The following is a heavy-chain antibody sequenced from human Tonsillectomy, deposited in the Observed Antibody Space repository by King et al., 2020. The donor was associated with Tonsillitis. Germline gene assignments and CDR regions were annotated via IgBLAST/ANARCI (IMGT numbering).Heavy chain of an antibody. D-gene: IGHD3-9*01. CDR1: GFTFSNAW. J-gene: IGHJ4*02. CDR3: TTQATYYDILTGPPGFDY. Sequence: EVQLVESGGGLVKPGGSLRLSCAASGFTFSNAWMSWVRQAPGKGLEWVGRIKSKTDGGTTDYAAPVKGRFTISRDDSKNTLYLQMNSLKTEDTAVYYCTTQATYYDILTGPPGFDYWGQGTLVTVSS. V-gene: IGHV3-15*01. CDR2: IKSKTDGGTT.